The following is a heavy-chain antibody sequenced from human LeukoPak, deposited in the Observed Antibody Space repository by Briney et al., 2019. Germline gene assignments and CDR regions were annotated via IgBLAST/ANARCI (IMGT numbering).Heavy chain of an antibody. CDR2: VNPASGGT. D-gene: IGHD3-10*01. Sequence: ASVKVSCKASGYTFIAYYLHWVRQAPGQGLEWMGWVNPASGGTKYAQKFQGRVTMTRNTSISTAYMELSSLRSEDTAVYYCARAKDYYGSGSYSYYYYMDVWGKGATVTISS. V-gene: IGHV1-2*02. CDR1: GYTFIAYY. CDR3: ARAKDYYGSGSYSYYYYMDV. J-gene: IGHJ6*03.